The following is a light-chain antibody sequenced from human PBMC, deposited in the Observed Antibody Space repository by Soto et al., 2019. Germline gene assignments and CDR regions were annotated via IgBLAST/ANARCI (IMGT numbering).Light chain of an antibody. CDR3: TSYKSISTYV. V-gene: IGLV2-14*01. J-gene: IGLJ1*01. Sequence: QSALTQPASVSESPGQSITISCAGTSSDVGGYNHVSWYQQHADKAPKLLIHEVSNRPSGVSNRFSVSKSGNTASLTISGLQAEDEADYYCTSYKSISTYVFGTGAKVTVL. CDR1: SSDVGGYNH. CDR2: EVS.